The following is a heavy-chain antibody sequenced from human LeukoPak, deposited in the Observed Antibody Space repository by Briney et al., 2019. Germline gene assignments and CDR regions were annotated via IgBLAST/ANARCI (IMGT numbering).Heavy chain of an antibody. Sequence: PGGSLRLYCAASGFSFNSYAMSWVRQAPGKGLEGVLLIIGSSGSTFYADSVKGRFTISRDNSKNTLYLQMNSLRLEDTAVYYCAKGGYDYIEVAYFDFWGQGTLVTVSS. CDR2: IIGSSGST. V-gene: IGHV3-23*01. J-gene: IGHJ4*02. CDR3: AKGGYDYIEVAYFDF. D-gene: IGHD5-12*01. CDR1: GFSFNSYA.